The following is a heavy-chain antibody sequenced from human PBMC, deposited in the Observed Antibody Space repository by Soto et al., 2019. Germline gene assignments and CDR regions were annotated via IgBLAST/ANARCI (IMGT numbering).Heavy chain of an antibody. V-gene: IGHV3-15*01. D-gene: IGHD3-10*01. Sequence: GGSLRRSCAASGFAFNNAWMSWVRQAPGKGLEWVGRIRSKADGGTADYAAPVKGRFTISRDDSKNTLYLQVDSLKSEDTAVYYCTTDDKAGSDYWGQGTLVTVSS. CDR1: GFAFNNAW. J-gene: IGHJ4*02. CDR2: IRSKADGGTA. CDR3: TTDDKAGSDY.